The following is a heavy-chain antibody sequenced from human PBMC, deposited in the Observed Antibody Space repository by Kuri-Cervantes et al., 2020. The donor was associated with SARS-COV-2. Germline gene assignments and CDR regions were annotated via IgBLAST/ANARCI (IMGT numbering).Heavy chain of an antibody. V-gene: IGHV4-59*01. D-gene: IGHD6-19*01. CDR3: AREWYSSGWYFDY. CDR1: GVSISSYY. CDR2: IYYSGST. J-gene: IGHJ4*02. Sequence: SETLSLTCTVSGVSISSYYWSWIRQPPGKGLEWIGYIYYSGSTNYNPSLKSRVTISVDTSKNQFSLKLSSVTAADTAVYYCAREWYSSGWYFDYWGQGTLVTVSS.